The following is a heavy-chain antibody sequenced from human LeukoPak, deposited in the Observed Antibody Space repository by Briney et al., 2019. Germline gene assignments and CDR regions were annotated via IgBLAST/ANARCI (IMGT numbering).Heavy chain of an antibody. D-gene: IGHD3-10*01. Sequence: SETLSLTCAVYGGSFSGYYWSWIRQPPGKGLEWIGEINHSGSTNYNPSLKSRVTISVDKSKNQFSLKLSPVTAADTAVYYCARMSPRYYYGSGGLPGSDYWGQGTLVTVSS. CDR2: INHSGST. CDR1: GGSFSGYY. V-gene: IGHV4-34*01. CDR3: ARMSPRYYYGSGGLPGSDY. J-gene: IGHJ4*02.